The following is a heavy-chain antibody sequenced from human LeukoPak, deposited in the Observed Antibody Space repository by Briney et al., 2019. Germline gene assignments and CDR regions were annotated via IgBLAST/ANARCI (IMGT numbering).Heavy chain of an antibody. CDR2: VTTSSSAI. Sequence: GGSLRLSCAASGFTFSNYNMNWVRQGPGKGLEWISYVTTSSSAIYYADSVKGRFTISRDNAKSSLYLQMNSLRDEDTAVYYCARDGGGTGGTYHHTFELWGQGTMVTVSS. CDR3: ARDGGGTGGTYHHTFEL. V-gene: IGHV3-48*02. D-gene: IGHD1-26*01. CDR1: GFTFSNYN. J-gene: IGHJ3*01.